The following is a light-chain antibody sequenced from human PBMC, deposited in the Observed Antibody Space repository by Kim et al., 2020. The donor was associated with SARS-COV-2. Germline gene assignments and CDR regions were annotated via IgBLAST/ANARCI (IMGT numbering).Light chain of an antibody. CDR1: QSVSSF. V-gene: IGKV3-11*01. Sequence: SLSPRKRATLSCRASQSVSSFLAWFQQKPGQAPRLLIYDASNRAPGIPARFSGSGSGTDFTLTIGSLEPEDSAVYYCQQRTAWAYTFGQGTKLEI. J-gene: IGKJ2*01. CDR2: DAS. CDR3: QQRTAWAYT.